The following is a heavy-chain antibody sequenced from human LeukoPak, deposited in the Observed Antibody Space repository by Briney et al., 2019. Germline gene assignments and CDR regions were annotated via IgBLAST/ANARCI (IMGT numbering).Heavy chain of an antibody. CDR3: AKEFGYGSGSYYNVPNWFDP. D-gene: IGHD3-10*01. J-gene: IGHJ5*02. CDR1: GFTFSSYA. Sequence: PGGSLRLSCAASGFTFSSYAMSWVRQAPGKGLEWVSAISGSGGSTYYADSVKGRFTISRDNSKNTLYLQMNSLRAEDTAVYYCAKEFGYGSGSYYNVPNWFDPWGQGTLVTVSS. CDR2: ISGSGGST. V-gene: IGHV3-23*01.